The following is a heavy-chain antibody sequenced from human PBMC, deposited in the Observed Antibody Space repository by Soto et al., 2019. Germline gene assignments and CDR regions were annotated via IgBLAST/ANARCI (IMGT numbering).Heavy chain of an antibody. CDR3: ARGPLLWFGEFYIATDYYSGMDV. Sequence: ASVKVSCKASGYTFTSNSIGWVRQAPGQGLEWMGWINVYDGNTKYVQKLQGRVTLTRDTSTSTLYMELSSLRSEDTAVYYCARGPLLWFGEFYIATDYYSGMDVWGQGTTVTVSS. CDR1: GYTFTSNS. CDR2: INVYDGNT. J-gene: IGHJ6*02. D-gene: IGHD3-10*01. V-gene: IGHV1-18*04.